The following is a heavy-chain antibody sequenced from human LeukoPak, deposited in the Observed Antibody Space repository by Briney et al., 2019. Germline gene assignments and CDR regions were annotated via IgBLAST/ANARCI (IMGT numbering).Heavy chain of an antibody. J-gene: IGHJ4*02. CDR2: IWYDGSHE. D-gene: IGHD2-2*01. CDR3: ARGRGCSSTSCSYYLDY. Sequence: GRSLRLSCAASGFTFSGYGMHWVRQAPGKGLEWVAVIWYDGSHEYYADSVKGRFTISRDNSKNTLYLQMDSLRVEDTAVYYCARGRGCSSTSCSYYLDYWSQGTLVTVSS. CDR1: GFTFSGYG. V-gene: IGHV3-33*01.